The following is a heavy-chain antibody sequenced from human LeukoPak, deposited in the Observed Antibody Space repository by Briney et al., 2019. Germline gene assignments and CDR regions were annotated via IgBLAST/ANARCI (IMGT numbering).Heavy chain of an antibody. CDR3: ARRRFVRGPDVVNPFDY. CDR1: GGSFSDYY. D-gene: IGHD2-8*01. V-gene: IGHV4-34*01. Sequence: SETLSLTCAVYGGSFSDYYWSWIRQPPGRGLEWIGEINQSGSTNYNPSLKSRVTISVDTSKNQFSLKLSSVTAADTAVYYCARRRFVRGPDVVNPFDYWGQGTLVTVSS. J-gene: IGHJ4*02. CDR2: INQSGST.